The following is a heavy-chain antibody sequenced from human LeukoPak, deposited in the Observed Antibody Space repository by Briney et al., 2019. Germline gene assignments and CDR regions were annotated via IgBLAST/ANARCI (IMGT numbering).Heavy chain of an antibody. J-gene: IGHJ4*02. V-gene: IGHV3-11*01. CDR2: ISGSANTI. Sequence: GGSLRLSCAASGFPFSDYYMSWIRQAPGKGLEWVSHISGSANTIYNADSVRGRFTISRDNAKNSLFLQMNSLGAEDTAVYYCARGRDQVWLPTFDYWGQGTLVTVSS. CDR3: ARGRDQVWLPTFDY. D-gene: IGHD5-12*01. CDR1: GFPFSDYY.